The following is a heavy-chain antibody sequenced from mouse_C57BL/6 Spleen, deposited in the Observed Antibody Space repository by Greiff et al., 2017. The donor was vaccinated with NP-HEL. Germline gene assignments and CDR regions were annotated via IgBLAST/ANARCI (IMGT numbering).Heavy chain of an antibody. CDR2: IDPETGGT. Sequence: QVQLQQSGAELVRPGASVTLSCKASGSTFTDYEMHWVKQTPVHGLEWLGAIDPETGGTAYNQKFKGKAILTADKSSSTAYMELRSLTSEDSAVYYCTRSGDYDFYAMDYWGQGTSVTVSS. D-gene: IGHD2-4*01. CDR1: GSTFTDYE. V-gene: IGHV1-15*01. J-gene: IGHJ4*01. CDR3: TRSGDYDFYAMDY.